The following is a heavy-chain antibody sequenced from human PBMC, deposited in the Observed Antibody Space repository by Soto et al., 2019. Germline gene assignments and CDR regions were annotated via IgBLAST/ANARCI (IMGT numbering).Heavy chain of an antibody. V-gene: IGHV3-74*01. J-gene: IGHJ6*03. CDR3: ARGDCVGGSCYSLAGSFYYYMDV. D-gene: IGHD2-15*01. Sequence: EVKLVESGGGLVQPGGSLRLSCAASGFTFSNYWMYWVRQAPGQGLVWVSRINSDGSVSRYADSVKGRLTISRDNVKNTLYLQMNSLRFEDTAVYYCARGDCVGGSCYSLAGSFYYYMDVWGKGTTVTVFS. CDR1: GFTFSNYW. CDR2: INSDGSVS.